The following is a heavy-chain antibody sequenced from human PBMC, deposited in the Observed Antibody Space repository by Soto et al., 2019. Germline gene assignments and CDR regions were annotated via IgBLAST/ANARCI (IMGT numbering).Heavy chain of an antibody. V-gene: IGHV4-39*01. Sequence: QLQLQESGPGLVKPSETLSLTCTVSGGSISSSSYYWGWIRQPPGKGLEWIGSIYYSGSTYYNPSLKSRVTIPVDTSKNQFSLKLSSVTAADTDVYYCARHIPAGAYGPEYFDYWGQGTLVTVSS. J-gene: IGHJ4*02. CDR1: GGSISSSSYY. D-gene: IGHD4-17*01. CDR2: IYYSGST. CDR3: ARHIPAGAYGPEYFDY.